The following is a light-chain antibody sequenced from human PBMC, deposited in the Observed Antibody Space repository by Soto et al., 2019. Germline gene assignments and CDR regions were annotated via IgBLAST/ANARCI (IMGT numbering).Light chain of an antibody. CDR1: QSVSTW. CDR3: HQYHDYPDT. Sequence: DIQLTQSPSTLSASVGDRVTITCRASQSVSTWLACYQQKPGKAPKLLIHKVSTFENRVPSRFSGSGSATVFTFTTISPQPDDSATYDCHQYHDYPDTFGGGTRGQI. V-gene: IGKV1-5*03. CDR2: KVS. J-gene: IGKJ4*01.